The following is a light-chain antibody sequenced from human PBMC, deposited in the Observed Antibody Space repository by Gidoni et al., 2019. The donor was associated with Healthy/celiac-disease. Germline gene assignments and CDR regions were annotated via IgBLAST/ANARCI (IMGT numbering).Light chain of an antibody. V-gene: IGKV1-5*03. CDR2: KAS. J-gene: IGKJ1*01. CDR1: QSISSW. Sequence: DIQMTQSPYTLSASVGDRVTITCRASQSISSWLAWYQQKPGKAPKLLIYKASSLESGVPSRFSGSGSGTEFTLTISSLQPDDFATYYCQQYNSYPWTFGHXTKVEIK. CDR3: QQYNSYPWT.